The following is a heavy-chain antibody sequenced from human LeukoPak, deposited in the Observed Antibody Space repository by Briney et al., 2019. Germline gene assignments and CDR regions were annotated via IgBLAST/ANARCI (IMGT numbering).Heavy chain of an antibody. CDR2: IYSGGST. CDR3: ARGDKQLVFNRNKGGFDP. V-gene: IGHV3-66*02. D-gene: IGHD6-13*01. Sequence: GGSLRLSCAASGFTVSSNYMSWVRQAPGKGLEGVSVIYSGGSTYYADSVKGRFTISRDNSKNTLYLQMNSLRTEDTAVYYCARGDKQLVFNRNKGGFDPWGQGTLVTVSS. J-gene: IGHJ5*02. CDR1: GFTVSSNY.